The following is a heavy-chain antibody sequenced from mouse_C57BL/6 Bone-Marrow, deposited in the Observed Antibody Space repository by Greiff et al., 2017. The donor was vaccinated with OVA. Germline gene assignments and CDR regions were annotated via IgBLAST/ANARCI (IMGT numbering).Heavy chain of an antibody. V-gene: IGHV1-18*01. J-gene: IGHJ4*01. CDR1: GYTFTDYN. D-gene: IGHD2-1*01. CDR2: INPNNGGT. CDR3: EREAYGIYVECYAMDY. Sequence: VQLQQSGPELVKPGASVKIPCKASGYTFTDYNMDWVKQSHGQSLEWIGDINPNNGGTIYNQKFKGKATLTVDKSSSTAYMELRSLTSEDTAVYYCEREAYGIYVECYAMDYWGQGTSVTVSS.